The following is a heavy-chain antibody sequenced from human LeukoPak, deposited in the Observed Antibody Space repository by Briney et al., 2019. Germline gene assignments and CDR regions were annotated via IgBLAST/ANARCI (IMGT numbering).Heavy chain of an antibody. CDR3: ARSERTVIILGY. Sequence: SETLSLTCTVSGGSISSGSYYWSWIRQPAGKGLEWIGRIYTSGSTNYNPSLKSRVTISVDTSKNQFSLKLSSVTAADTAVCYCARSERTVIILGYWGQGTLVAVSS. CDR1: GGSISSGSYY. CDR2: IYTSGST. J-gene: IGHJ4*02. D-gene: IGHD3-16*02. V-gene: IGHV4-61*02.